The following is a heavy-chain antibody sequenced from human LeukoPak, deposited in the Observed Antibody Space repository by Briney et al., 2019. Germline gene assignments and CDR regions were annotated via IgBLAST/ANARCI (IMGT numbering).Heavy chain of an antibody. CDR1: GFIFSNYE. D-gene: IGHD2-15*01. CDR3: AKSGLNRFDY. CDR2: ISGSGGST. V-gene: IGHV3-23*01. J-gene: IGHJ4*02. Sequence: PGGSLRLSCAASGFIFSNYEMNWVRQAPGKGLEWVSTISGSGGSTNHADSVKGRFTISRDDSKNTLYLQMNSLRAEDTAVYYCAKSGLNRFDYWGQGTLVTVSS.